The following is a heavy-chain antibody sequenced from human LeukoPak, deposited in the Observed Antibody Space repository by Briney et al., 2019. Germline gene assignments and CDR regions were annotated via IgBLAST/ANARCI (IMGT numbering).Heavy chain of an antibody. CDR2: IYHSGST. V-gene: IGHV4-38-2*01. J-gene: IGHJ4*02. Sequence: SETLSLTCAVSGYSISSGYYWGWIRQPPGKRLEWIGGIYHSGSTYYNPSLKSRVTISVYTSKNHFSLKLGSVPAPDTAVYYCARIVTYDYVWGSYRPASYYFDYWGQATLVTVSS. D-gene: IGHD3-16*02. CDR3: ARIVTYDYVWGSYRPASYYFDY. CDR1: GYSISSGYY.